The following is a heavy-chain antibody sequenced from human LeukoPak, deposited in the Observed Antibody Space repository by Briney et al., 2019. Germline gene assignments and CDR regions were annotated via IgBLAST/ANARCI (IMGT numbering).Heavy chain of an antibody. CDR1: GFTFSNYA. CDR3: ATGLLAFWSGTY. J-gene: IGHJ4*02. D-gene: IGHD3-3*01. CDR2: TSYDGSNM. Sequence: PGGSLRLSCAASGFTFSNYAMHWVRQAPGKGLEWVAATSYDGSNMYYAEYVKGRFTISRDNSKNTLYLQMNSLRVEDTAIYYCATGLLAFWSGTYWGQGTLATVSS. V-gene: IGHV3-30-3*01.